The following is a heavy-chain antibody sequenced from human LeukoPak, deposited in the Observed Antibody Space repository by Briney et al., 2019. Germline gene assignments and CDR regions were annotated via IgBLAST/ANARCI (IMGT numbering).Heavy chain of an antibody. Sequence: GGSLRLSCAASGFTFSSYSMNWVRQAPGKGLEWVSSISSSSSYIYYADSVRGRFTISRDNSKNTLYLQMNSLRVEDTAVYFCADPPNADYWGQGTLVTVSS. CDR1: GFTFSSYS. D-gene: IGHD4/OR15-4a*01. V-gene: IGHV3-21*04. J-gene: IGHJ4*02. CDR3: ADPPNADY. CDR2: ISSSSSYI.